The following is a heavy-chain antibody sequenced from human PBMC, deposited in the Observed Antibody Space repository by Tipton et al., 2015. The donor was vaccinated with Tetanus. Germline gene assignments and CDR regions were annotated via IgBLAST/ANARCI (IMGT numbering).Heavy chain of an antibody. Sequence: LRLSCTVSGGSISSYCWSWIRQPPGKGLEWIGYIYYSGSTNYNPSLKSRVTISVDTSKNQFSLKLSSVTAADTAVYYCARHTNFWSGYYIVYWGQGTLVTVSS. D-gene: IGHD3-3*01. V-gene: IGHV4-59*08. CDR1: GGSISSYC. J-gene: IGHJ4*02. CDR3: ARHTNFWSGYYIVY. CDR2: IYYSGST.